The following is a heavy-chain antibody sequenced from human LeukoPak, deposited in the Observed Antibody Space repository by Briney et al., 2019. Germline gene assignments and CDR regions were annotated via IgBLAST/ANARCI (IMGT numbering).Heavy chain of an antibody. V-gene: IGHV1-69*05. CDR2: IIPIFGTA. Sequence: SVKVSCTASGGTFTSYAISWVRQAPGQGLEWMGGIIPIFGTANYAQKFQGRVTITTDESTSTAYMELSSLRSEDTAVYYCVRGGLYIGPFDYWGQGTLVTVSS. CDR1: GGTFTSYA. J-gene: IGHJ4*02. D-gene: IGHD4-11*01. CDR3: VRGGLYIGPFDY.